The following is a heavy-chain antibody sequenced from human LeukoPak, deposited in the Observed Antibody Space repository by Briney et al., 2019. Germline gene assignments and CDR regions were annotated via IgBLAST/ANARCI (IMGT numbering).Heavy chain of an antibody. CDR2: ISGSGGST. D-gene: IGHD2-15*01. V-gene: IGHV3-23*01. CDR1: GFTFSSYG. J-gene: IGHJ4*02. CDR3: AKDLFDCSGGSCYYGYFDY. Sequence: GGTLRLSCAASGFTFSSYGMSWVRQAPGKGLEWVSAISGSGGSTYYADSVKGRFTISRDNSKNTLYLQMDSLRAEDTAVYYCAKDLFDCSGGSCYYGYFDYWGQGTLVTVSS.